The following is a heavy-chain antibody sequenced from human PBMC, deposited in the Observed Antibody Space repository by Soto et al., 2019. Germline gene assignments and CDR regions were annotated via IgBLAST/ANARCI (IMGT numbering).Heavy chain of an antibody. D-gene: IGHD2-21*02. CDR2: ISYNGRT. CDR3: ARDPCGSDCYSGLDY. CDR1: AGSITGDSYY. J-gene: IGHJ4*02. Sequence: SETLSLTCNVSAGSITGDSYYWTWIRQPPGKGLEWLGYISYNGRTNYNPSLKSRVTISVDTSRKQFFLRLTSVTAADTAIYYCARDPCGSDCYSGLDYWGQGSLVTVSS. V-gene: IGHV4-61*01.